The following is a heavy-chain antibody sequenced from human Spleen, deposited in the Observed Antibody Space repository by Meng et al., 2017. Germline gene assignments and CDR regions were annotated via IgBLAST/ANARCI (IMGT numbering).Heavy chain of an antibody. J-gene: IGHJ4*02. D-gene: IGHD2/OR15-2a*01. Sequence: GESLKISCAVSGFTFTSYEMNWVRQAPGKGLEWVSYISGRASTTYYADSVKGRFTISRDNAKNSLYLQMNSLRVEDTAVYYCARGMSVNRAMPIDYWGQGTLVT. CDR3: ARGMSVNRAMPIDY. CDR2: ISGRASTT. V-gene: IGHV3-48*03. CDR1: GFTFTSYE.